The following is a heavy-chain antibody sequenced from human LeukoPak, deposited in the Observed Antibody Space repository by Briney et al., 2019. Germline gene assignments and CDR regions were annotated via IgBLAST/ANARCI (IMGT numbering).Heavy chain of an antibody. CDR3: ARFGITVVRGGKYYFDY. CDR2: INHSGST. J-gene: IGHJ4*02. CDR1: GGSFGGYY. Sequence: SETLSLTCAVYGGSFGGYYWSWIRQPPGKGLEWIGEINHSGSTNYNPSLKSRVTISVDTSKNQFSLKLSSVTAADTAVYYCARFGITVVRGGKYYFDYWGQGTLVTVSS. D-gene: IGHD3-10*01. V-gene: IGHV4-34*01.